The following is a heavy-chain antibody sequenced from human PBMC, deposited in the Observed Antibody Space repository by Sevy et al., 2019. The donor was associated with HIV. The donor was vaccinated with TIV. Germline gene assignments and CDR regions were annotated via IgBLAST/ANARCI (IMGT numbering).Heavy chain of an antibody. CDR1: GFTFSNYW. CDR3: ARRGSTSWYGGDFDY. V-gene: IGHV3-7*01. J-gene: IGHJ4*02. CDR2: IKQDGSEK. Sequence: GGSLRLSCAASGFTFSNYWMGWVRQAPGKGLEWVANIKQDGSEKYYVDSVKGRFSISRDNAKSSLYLQMNSLRDEDTAVYYCARRGSTSWYGGDFDYWGQGTLVTVSS. D-gene: IGHD6-13*01.